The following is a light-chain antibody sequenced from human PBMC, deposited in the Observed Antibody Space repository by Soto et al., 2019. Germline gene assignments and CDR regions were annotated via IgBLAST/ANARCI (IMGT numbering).Light chain of an antibody. CDR2: WAT. V-gene: IGKV4-1*01. J-gene: IGKJ3*01. Sequence: DIVMTQSPESLAVSLGERATINCKSSQSVLHTSDNRNYLAWYQQKPGQSPKLIIYWATTREFGVPDRFSGGGSGTDFTLTISPLQTEDVAVYYCQQYYTTPLTFGPGTKV. CDR1: QSVLHTSDNRNY. CDR3: QQYYTTPLT.